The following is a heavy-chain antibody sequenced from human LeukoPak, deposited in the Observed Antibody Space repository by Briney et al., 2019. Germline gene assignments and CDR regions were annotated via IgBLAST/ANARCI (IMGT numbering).Heavy chain of an antibody. J-gene: IGHJ5*02. D-gene: IGHD4-17*01. CDR2: ISAYNGNT. CDR1: GYTFTSYG. Sequence: ASVKVSCKASGYTFTSYGISWVRQAPGQGVEWMGWISAYNGNTNYAKKLQGRVTITTDKSTSTAYLELSSLRSEDTAVYYCAVAFTVIGPRQENCFDPWGQGTLVTVSS. CDR3: AVAFTVIGPRQENCFDP. V-gene: IGHV1-18*01.